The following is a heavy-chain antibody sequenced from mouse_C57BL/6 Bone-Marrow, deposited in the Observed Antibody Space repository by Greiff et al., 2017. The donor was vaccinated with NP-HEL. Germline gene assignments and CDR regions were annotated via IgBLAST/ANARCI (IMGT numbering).Heavy chain of an antibody. V-gene: IGHV15-2*01. J-gene: IGHJ1*03. CDR1: DSEVFPIAY. CDR2: ILPSIGST. CDR3: ARCDYYGSSWWYFDV. Sequence: QVQLKQSGSELRSPGSSVKLSCKDFDSEVFPIAYMSWVRQKPGHGFEWIGGILPSIGSTIYGEKFEDKATLDADTLSNTAYLELNSLTSEDSAIYYCARCDYYGSSWWYFDVWGTGTTVTVSS. D-gene: IGHD1-1*01.